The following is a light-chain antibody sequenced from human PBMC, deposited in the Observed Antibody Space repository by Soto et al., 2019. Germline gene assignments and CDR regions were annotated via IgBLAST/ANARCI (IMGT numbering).Light chain of an antibody. CDR3: QSYDSRLSGYV. V-gene: IGLV1-40*01. CDR1: SSNIGAGSH. CDR2: DNN. J-gene: IGLJ1*01. Sequence: QAVVTQPPSVSGAPGQRVTIPCTGSSSNIGAGSHVHWYQQLPGTAPKVLLYDNNNRPSGVPDSFSGSKSGTSASLAITGLQSEDEADDYCQSYDSRLSGYVFWTGTKLTVL.